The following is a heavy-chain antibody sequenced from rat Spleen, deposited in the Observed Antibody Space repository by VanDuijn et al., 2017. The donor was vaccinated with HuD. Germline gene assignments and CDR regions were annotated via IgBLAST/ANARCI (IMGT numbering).Heavy chain of an antibody. CDR1: GFSLTSHH. Sequence: QVQLKESGPGLVQPSQTLSLTCTVSGFSLTSHHVSWVRQPPGKGLEWMGVIWNTGGTRYNSALKSRLNISKDTSKSQVFLKMNSLQTEDTATYYCASPFRWFAYWGQGTLVTVSS. J-gene: IGHJ3*01. CDR3: ASPFRWFAY. V-gene: IGHV2-41*01. CDR2: IWNTGGT.